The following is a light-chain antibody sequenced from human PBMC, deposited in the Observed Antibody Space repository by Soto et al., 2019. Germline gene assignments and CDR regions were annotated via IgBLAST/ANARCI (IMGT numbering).Light chain of an antibody. Sequence: QSVLTQPASVSASPGQSITISCTGTSSDVGSYNLVSWYQQHPGKAPKLMIYEGSKRPSGVSNRFSGSKSGNTASLTISGLQAEDEADYYCCSYAGSSTSPYVFGTGTKVTVL. CDR2: EGS. J-gene: IGLJ1*01. V-gene: IGLV2-23*01. CDR3: CSYAGSSTSPYV. CDR1: SSDVGSYNL.